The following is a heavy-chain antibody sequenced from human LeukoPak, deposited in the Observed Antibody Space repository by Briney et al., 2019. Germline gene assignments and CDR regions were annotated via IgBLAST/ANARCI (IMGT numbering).Heavy chain of an antibody. Sequence: SETLSLTCAVYGGSFSGYYWSWIRRPPGKGLEWIGEINHSGSTNYNPSLKSRVTISVDTSKNQFSLKLSSVTAADTAVYYCASSYPYVWGSYRTFDYWGQGTLVTVSS. CDR1: GGSFSGYY. J-gene: IGHJ4*02. CDR3: ASSYPYVWGSYRTFDY. D-gene: IGHD3-16*02. V-gene: IGHV4-34*01. CDR2: INHSGST.